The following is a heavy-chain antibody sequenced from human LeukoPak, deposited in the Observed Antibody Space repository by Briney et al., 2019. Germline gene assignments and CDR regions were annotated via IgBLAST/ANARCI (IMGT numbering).Heavy chain of an antibody. CDR2: INWSGGGT. J-gene: IGHJ4*02. D-gene: IGHD3-10*01. CDR1: GFNFDDYG. CDR3: AKEWYVGSPPDY. Sequence: GGSLRLSCAASGFNFDDYGMSWVRQAPGKGLEWVSGINWSGGGTGYADSVEGRFTISRDNAKKSLYLQMNSLRPEDTALYYCAKEWYVGSPPDYWGQGTLVTVSS. V-gene: IGHV3-20*04.